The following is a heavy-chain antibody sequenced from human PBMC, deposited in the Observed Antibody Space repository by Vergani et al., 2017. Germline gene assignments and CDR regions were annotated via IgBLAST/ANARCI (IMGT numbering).Heavy chain of an antibody. V-gene: IGHV4-34*01. CDR3: ARLEWLVLLSGSHWYFDL. CDR2: INHSGST. D-gene: IGHD3-3*01. J-gene: IGHJ2*01. CDR1: GGSFSGYY. Sequence: QVQLQQWGAGLLKPSETLSLTCAVYGGSFSGYYWSWIRQPPGEGLEGIGEINHSGSTNYNPSRKSRVTISVDTSKNQFSLKLSSVTAADTAVYYCARLEWLVLLSGSHWYFDLWGRGTLVTVSS.